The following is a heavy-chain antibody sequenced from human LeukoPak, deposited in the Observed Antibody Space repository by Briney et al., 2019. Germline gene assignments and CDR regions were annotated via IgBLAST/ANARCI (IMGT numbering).Heavy chain of an antibody. D-gene: IGHD4-17*01. Sequence: ASVKVSCKASGYTFTSYGISWVRQAPGQGLEWMGWISAYNGNTNYAQKLQGRVTMTTDTSTSTAYMELRSLRSGDTAVYYCARGGEEDYYYYGMDVWGQGTTVTVSS. CDR1: GYTFTSYG. J-gene: IGHJ6*02. CDR2: ISAYNGNT. V-gene: IGHV1-18*01. CDR3: ARGGEEDYYYYGMDV.